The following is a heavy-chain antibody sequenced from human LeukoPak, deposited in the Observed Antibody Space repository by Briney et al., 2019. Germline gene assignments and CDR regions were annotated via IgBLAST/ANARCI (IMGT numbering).Heavy chain of an antibody. D-gene: IGHD6-19*01. Sequence: GGSLRLSCAASGFTFSSYSMNWVRQAPGKGLEWVSYISSSGSTIYYADSVKGRFTISRDNAKNSLYLQMNSLRAEDTAVYYCARHSSGWLFDYWGQGTPVTVSS. CDR2: ISSSGSTI. J-gene: IGHJ4*02. V-gene: IGHV3-48*04. CDR3: ARHSSGWLFDY. CDR1: GFTFSSYS.